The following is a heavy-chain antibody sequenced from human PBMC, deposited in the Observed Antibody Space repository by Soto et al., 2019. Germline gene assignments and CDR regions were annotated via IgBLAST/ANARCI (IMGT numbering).Heavy chain of an antibody. D-gene: IGHD5-12*01. CDR2: ISAYNGNT. Sequence: QVQLVQSGAEVKKPGASVKVSCKASGYTFTSYGISWVRQAPGQGLEWMGWISAYNGNTNYAQKLQGRVTMTTDPSTSTAYMELRSLRSDDTAVYYCARVPCSSYRGYDCGGEYYYYYYGMDVWGQGTTVTVSS. CDR3: ARVPCSSYRGYDCGGEYYYYYYGMDV. V-gene: IGHV1-18*01. J-gene: IGHJ6*02. CDR1: GYTFTSYG.